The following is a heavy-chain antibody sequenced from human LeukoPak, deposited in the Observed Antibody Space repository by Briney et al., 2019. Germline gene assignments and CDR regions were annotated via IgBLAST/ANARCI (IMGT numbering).Heavy chain of an antibody. Sequence: GGSLRLSCAASGFTFSSYAMSWVRRAPGKGLEWVSSVVGSGGGAYYADSMKGRFTISTDNSKNTLYLQMDSLRAEDTAVYYCAKRGPNYYFDYWGRGTLVTVSS. D-gene: IGHD2-8*01. J-gene: IGHJ4*02. CDR3: AKRGPNYYFDY. CDR1: GFTFSSYA. CDR2: VVGSGGGA. V-gene: IGHV3-23*01.